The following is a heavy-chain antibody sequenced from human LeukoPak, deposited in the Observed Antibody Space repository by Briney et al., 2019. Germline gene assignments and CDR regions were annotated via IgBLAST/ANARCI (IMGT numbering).Heavy chain of an antibody. Sequence: KPSETLSLTCTVSGGSISSYYWSWIRQPPGKGLEWIGFIYYSGSTNYTLSLKSRVTISVDTTKNQFSLKLSSVTAADTAVYYCARVYCSSTSCYAPYFDYWGQGTLVTVSS. CDR3: ARVYCSSTSCYAPYFDY. V-gene: IGHV4-59*01. J-gene: IGHJ4*02. CDR2: IYYSGST. CDR1: GGSISSYY. D-gene: IGHD2-2*01.